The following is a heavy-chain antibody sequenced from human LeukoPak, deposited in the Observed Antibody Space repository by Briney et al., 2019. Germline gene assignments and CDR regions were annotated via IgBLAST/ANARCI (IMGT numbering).Heavy chain of an antibody. V-gene: IGHV4-59*01. CDR3: ARDGGSSWYVSEFDP. D-gene: IGHD6-13*01. J-gene: IGHJ5*02. CDR1: GGSISSYY. CDR2: IYYSGST. Sequence: NPSETLSLTCTVSGGSISSYYWSWIRQPPGKGLEGIGDIYYSGSTNYNPSLKSRVTISVDTSKNQFSLKLSSVTAADTAAYYCARDGGSSWYVSEFDPWGQGTLVTVSS.